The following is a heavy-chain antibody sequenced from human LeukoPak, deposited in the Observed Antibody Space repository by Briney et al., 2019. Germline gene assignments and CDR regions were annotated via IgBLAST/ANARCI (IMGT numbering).Heavy chain of an antibody. CDR3: ARVYTARTSFDY. J-gene: IGHJ4*02. CDR2: IYHSGST. D-gene: IGHD2-2*02. Sequence: SSETLSLTCAVSGGSISSSNWWSWVRQTPGKGLEWIEDIYHSGSTIYNPSLKSRVTISVDKSKNQFSLKLTSVTAADTAVYYCARVYTARTSFDYWGQGTLVTASS. CDR1: GGSISSSNW. V-gene: IGHV4-4*02.